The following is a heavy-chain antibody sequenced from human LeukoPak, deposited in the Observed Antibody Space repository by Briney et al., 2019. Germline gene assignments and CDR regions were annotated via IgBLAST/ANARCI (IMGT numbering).Heavy chain of an antibody. D-gene: IGHD3-22*01. Sequence: GGSLRLSCAASGFTFSSYGMHWVRQAPGKGLEWVALIWYDGSSKHYADSVRGRFTISRDNSKNTLYLQMNSLRAGDTAVYYCARGGYYYDGSGYYYVYWGQGTVVTVSS. CDR1: GFTFSSYG. J-gene: IGHJ4*02. CDR3: ARGGYYYDGSGYYYVY. V-gene: IGHV3-33*01. CDR2: IWYDGSSK.